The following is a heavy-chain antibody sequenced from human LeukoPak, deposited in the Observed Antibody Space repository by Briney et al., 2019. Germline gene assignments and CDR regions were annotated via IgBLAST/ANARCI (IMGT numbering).Heavy chain of an antibody. V-gene: IGHV4-4*07. J-gene: IGHJ1*01. CDR2: IYTSGTT. CDR3: ARLGSSGSAQYFQD. CDR1: GDPISSYY. Sequence: PSETLSLTCTVSGDPISSYYWSWIRQPAGKGLEWIGRIYTSGTTNYTSSLKSRLTMSVDTSKNQFSLKLSSVTAADTAVYYCARLGSSGSAQYFQDWGQGTLVTVSS. D-gene: IGHD6-19*01.